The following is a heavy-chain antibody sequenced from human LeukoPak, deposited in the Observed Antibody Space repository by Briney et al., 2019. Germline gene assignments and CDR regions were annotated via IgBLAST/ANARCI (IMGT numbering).Heavy chain of an antibody. Sequence: PSETLSLTCAVYGGPFSGYYWSGIRQPPGKGLEGIGEINHSGSTNYNPSLKSRVTISVDTSKNQFSLKLSSVTAADTAVYYCARGRKEMATITPKYALDDWGQGTLVTVSS. V-gene: IGHV4-34*01. J-gene: IGHJ4*02. CDR1: GGPFSGYY. CDR3: ARGRKEMATITPKYALDD. CDR2: INHSGST. D-gene: IGHD5-24*01.